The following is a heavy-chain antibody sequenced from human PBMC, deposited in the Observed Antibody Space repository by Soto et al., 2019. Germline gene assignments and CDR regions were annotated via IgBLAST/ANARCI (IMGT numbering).Heavy chain of an antibody. CDR3: ARESHDIWTGPPWVWYFDL. Sequence: QVQLQQWGAGPLRPLETLSLTCGVSGGSFSGYYWAWIRQSPGKGREWIGEINDRGSINYNPSLKSRVSISVDTSKNHYSLNLRSVTATDTAVYYCARESHDIWTGPPWVWYFDLWGRGTLVTVSS. V-gene: IGHV4-34*01. J-gene: IGHJ2*01. CDR1: GGSFSGYY. D-gene: IGHD3-9*01. CDR2: INDRGSI.